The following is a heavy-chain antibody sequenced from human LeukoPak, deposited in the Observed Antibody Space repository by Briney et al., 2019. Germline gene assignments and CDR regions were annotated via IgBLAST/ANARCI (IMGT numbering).Heavy chain of an antibody. CDR3: ARDYYYDSSGPRGIWFDP. J-gene: IGHJ5*02. Sequence: GGSLRLSCAASGFTFSSYAMSWVRQAPGKGLEWVSALSNSGVSSYYADSVKGRFTISRDNSKNTLYLQLNSLRAEDTAVYYCARDYYYDSSGPRGIWFDPWGQGTLVTVSS. CDR2: LSNSGVSS. CDR1: GFTFSSYA. V-gene: IGHV3-23*01. D-gene: IGHD3-22*01.